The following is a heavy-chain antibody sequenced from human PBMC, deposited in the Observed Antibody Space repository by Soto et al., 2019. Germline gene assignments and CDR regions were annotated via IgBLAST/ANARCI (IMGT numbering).Heavy chain of an antibody. CDR1: GGTFSSYA. CDR3: ARDPSLYCSSTSCTNTYYYYGMDV. J-gene: IGHJ6*02. CDR2: IIPIFGTA. V-gene: IGHV1-69*01. Sequence: VQLVQSGAEVKKPGSSVKVSCKASGGTFSSYAISWVRQAPGQGLEWMGGIIPIFGTANYAQKFQGRVTITADESTSTAYMELSSLRSEDTAVYYCARDPSLYCSSTSCTNTYYYYGMDVWGQGTTVTVSS. D-gene: IGHD2-2*01.